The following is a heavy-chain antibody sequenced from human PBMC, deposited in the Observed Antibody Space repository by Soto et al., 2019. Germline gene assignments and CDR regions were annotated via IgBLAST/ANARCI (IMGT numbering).Heavy chain of an antibody. D-gene: IGHD3-10*01. V-gene: IGHV3-21*01. CDR3: ARVSYGSGSYALYYMDV. CDR2: ISSSSSYI. J-gene: IGHJ6*03. Sequence: GGSLRLSCAASGFTFSSYSMNWVRQAPGKKQKWVSSISSSSSYIYYADSVKGRFTISRDNAKNSLYLQMNSLRAEDTAVYYCARVSYGSGSYALYYMDVWGKGTTVTVSS. CDR1: GFTFSSYS.